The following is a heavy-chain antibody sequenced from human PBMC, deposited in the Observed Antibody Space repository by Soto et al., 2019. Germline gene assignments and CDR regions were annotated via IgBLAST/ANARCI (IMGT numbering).Heavy chain of an antibody. J-gene: IGHJ4*02. CDR2: IGGSAESA. CDR1: GFTFSTYA. Sequence: EVQLSESGGGLVQPGGSLRVSCAASGFTFSTYAMSWVRQAPGKGLEGVSAIGGSAESAYYGDSVKGRFTISRDNSKNTVYLQMTSLRAEDTAVYYCAVHCSTSSCSYWGQGTLVTVSS. D-gene: IGHD2-2*01. CDR3: AVHCSTSSCSY. V-gene: IGHV3-23*01.